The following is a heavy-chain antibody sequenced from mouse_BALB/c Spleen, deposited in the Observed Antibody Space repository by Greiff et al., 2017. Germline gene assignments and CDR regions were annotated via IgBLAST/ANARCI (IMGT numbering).Heavy chain of an antibody. CDR3: ASPRYDGYLDV. CDR1: GFTFSSYG. J-gene: IGHJ1*01. CDR2: ISSGGSYT. V-gene: IGHV5-6*01. D-gene: IGHD2-14*01. Sequence: EVMLVESGGDLVKPGGSLKLSCAASGFTFSSYGMSWVRQTPDKRLEWVATISSGGSYTYYPDSVKGRFTISRDNAKNTLYLQMSSLKSEDTAMYYCASPRYDGYLDVWGAGTTVTVSS.